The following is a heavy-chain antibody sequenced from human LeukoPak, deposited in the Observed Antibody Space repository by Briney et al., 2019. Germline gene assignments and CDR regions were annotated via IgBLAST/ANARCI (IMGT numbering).Heavy chain of an antibody. D-gene: IGHD5-24*01. CDR3: ARVDGHFDY. CDR2: ITSSRII. CDR1: GFTFSSFS. Sequence: PGGSLRLSCAASGFTFSSFSMYWVRQAPGKGLEWVSYITSSRIIYYADSAKGRFTLSRDNAKNSLYLQMNSLRDEDTAVYYCARVDGHFDYWGQGTLVTVSS. J-gene: IGHJ4*02. V-gene: IGHV3-48*02.